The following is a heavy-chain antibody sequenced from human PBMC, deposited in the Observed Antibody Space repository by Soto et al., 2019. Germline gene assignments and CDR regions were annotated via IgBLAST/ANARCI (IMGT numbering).Heavy chain of an antibody. V-gene: IGHV1-2*02. CDR1: EYSFGDYY. J-gene: IGHJ4*01. CDR2: INLNDGGT. Sequence: ASVKVSCKASEYSFGDYYLHWLRQAPGQGLEWMGWINLNDGGTNYARKFQGRVTMTSDKSITTVYMDLSSLRYDDTAVYYCVRDAPSQQSIFARWGHGTLVTVSS. CDR3: VRDAPSQQSIFAR. D-gene: IGHD3-3*01.